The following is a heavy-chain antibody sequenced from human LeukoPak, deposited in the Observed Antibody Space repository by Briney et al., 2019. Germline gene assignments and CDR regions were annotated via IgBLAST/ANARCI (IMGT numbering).Heavy chain of an antibody. V-gene: IGHV4-34*01. CDR3: ARRARIAVAGIRWFDP. CDR1: GGSFSDYY. D-gene: IGHD6-19*01. J-gene: IGHJ5*02. Sequence: SETLSLTCAVYGGSFSDYYWSWIRQPPGKGLEWIGEINHRGRTNNNPSLKSRVTMSVDTSKNQFSLKLSFVIAADTAVYYCARRARIAVAGIRWFDPWGQGTLVTVSS. CDR2: INHRGRT.